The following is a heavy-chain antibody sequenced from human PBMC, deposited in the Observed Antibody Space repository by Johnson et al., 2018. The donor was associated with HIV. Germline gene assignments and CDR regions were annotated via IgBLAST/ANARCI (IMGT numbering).Heavy chain of an antibody. V-gene: IGHV3-30-3*01. D-gene: IGHD2-15*01. Sequence: QVQLVESGGGVVQPGRSLRLSCAASGFTFSSYAMHWVRQAPGKGLEWVAVISYDGSNKYYADSVKGRFTISSDNSKNTLYLQMNSLRAEDTAVYYCARDRGGGTEAGAFDIWGQGTMVTVSS. CDR2: ISYDGSNK. J-gene: IGHJ3*02. CDR1: GFTFSSYA. CDR3: ARDRGGGTEAGAFDI.